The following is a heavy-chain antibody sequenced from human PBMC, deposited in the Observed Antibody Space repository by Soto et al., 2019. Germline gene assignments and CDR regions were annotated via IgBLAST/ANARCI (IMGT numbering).Heavy chain of an antibody. CDR1: GYIFSNYC. CDR3: ARRGRGADYYDSTGFYYDFDV. V-gene: IGHV5-51*01. CDR2: IYPGDSDT. J-gene: IGHJ5*02. D-gene: IGHD3-22*01. Sequence: PGESLKISCKGSGYIFSNYCIVWVLQMPWKGLEWMGVIYPGDSDTRYSLSFQGQVTISADKSINIAHLQWSSLKASDTAIYYCARRGRGADYYDSTGFYYDFDVWGQGTPVTVSS.